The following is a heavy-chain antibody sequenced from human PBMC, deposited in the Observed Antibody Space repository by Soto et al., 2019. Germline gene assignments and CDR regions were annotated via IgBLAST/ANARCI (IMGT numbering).Heavy chain of an antibody. V-gene: IGHV3-74*01. D-gene: IGHD2-15*01. CDR3: VRTSLVVAVATREDF. CDR1: GFTFSNYW. Sequence: EVQLVESGGDLVQPGESQRLSCAASGFTFSNYWMHWVRQAPGKGLVWVSRIDSDGSRITYADFVKGRFTISRDNAKNTVYLHMNSLTAEDTAVYYCVRTSLVVAVATREDFWGQGTLVTVSS. CDR2: IDSDGSRI. J-gene: IGHJ4*02.